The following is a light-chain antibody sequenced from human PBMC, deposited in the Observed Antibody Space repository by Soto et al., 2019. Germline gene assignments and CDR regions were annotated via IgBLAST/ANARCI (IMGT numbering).Light chain of an antibody. CDR2: GAS. Sequence: EIVMTQSPAALSVSPGERATLSCSASQGVTSNLAWYQLKPGQAPRLLIYGASTMATSIPARFSGSGSGTEFTLTISSRQSEDFAVYYFQQYNYWPWTFGPGTKVELK. J-gene: IGKJ1*01. CDR3: QQYNYWPWT. V-gene: IGKV3-15*01. CDR1: QGVTSN.